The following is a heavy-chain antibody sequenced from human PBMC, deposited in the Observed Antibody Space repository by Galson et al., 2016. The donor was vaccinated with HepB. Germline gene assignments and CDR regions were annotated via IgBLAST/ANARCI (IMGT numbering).Heavy chain of an antibody. V-gene: IGHV4-61*01. CDR2: IYYSGSP. J-gene: IGHJ4*02. CDR1: GRSINSGSYY. CDR3: ATYYDSSGHDN. Sequence: ETLSLTCTVSGRSINSGSYYWSWVRQPPGKELEWIGYIYYSGSPNYNPSLKSRVIISVDTSKNQFSLKLNSVTAADTAMYYCATYYDSSGHDNWGRGTLVTVSS. D-gene: IGHD3-22*01.